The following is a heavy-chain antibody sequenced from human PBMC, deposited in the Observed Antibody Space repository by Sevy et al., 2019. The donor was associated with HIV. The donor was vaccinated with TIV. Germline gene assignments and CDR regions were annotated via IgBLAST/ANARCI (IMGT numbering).Heavy chain of an antibody. V-gene: IGHV3-23*01. CDR2: ISGSGIST. J-gene: IGHJ4*02. CDR1: GFTFSSYA. D-gene: IGHD5-12*01. Sequence: GGSLRLSCAASGFTFSSYAMSWVRQAPGKGLEWVSAISGSGISTYYADSVKGRFTISRDNSKNTLYLQMNNLRAEDTAVFYCAKGLGYSGYETDYWGQGTLVTVSS. CDR3: AKGLGYSGYETDY.